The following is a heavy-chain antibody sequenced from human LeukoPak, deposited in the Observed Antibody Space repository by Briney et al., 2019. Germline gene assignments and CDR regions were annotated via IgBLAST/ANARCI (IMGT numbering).Heavy chain of an antibody. V-gene: IGHV3-7*05. Sequence: GGSLRLSCAASGFTFGSYWMSWVRQAPGKGLEWVANIKQDGSQKYHVDSLKDRFTISRDNAKNSLYLQMNSLRAEDTAVYYCARSPVRHYETDCWGQGTLVTVSS. D-gene: IGHD3-22*01. J-gene: IGHJ4*02. CDR2: IKQDGSQK. CDR3: ARSPVRHYETDC. CDR1: GFTFGSYW.